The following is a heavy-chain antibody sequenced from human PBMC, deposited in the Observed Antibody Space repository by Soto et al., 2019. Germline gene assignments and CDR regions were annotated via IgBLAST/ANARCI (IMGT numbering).Heavy chain of an antibody. CDR1: GFTFSSYS. D-gene: IGHD3-16*02. Sequence: PGGSLRLSCAASGFTFSSYSMNWVRQAPGKGLEWVSSISSSSSYIYYADSVKGRFTISRDNAKNSLYLQMNSLRAEDTAVYYCARALITFGGVIVNAPDYWGQGTLVTVSS. J-gene: IGHJ4*02. CDR3: ARALITFGGVIVNAPDY. CDR2: ISSSSSYI. V-gene: IGHV3-21*01.